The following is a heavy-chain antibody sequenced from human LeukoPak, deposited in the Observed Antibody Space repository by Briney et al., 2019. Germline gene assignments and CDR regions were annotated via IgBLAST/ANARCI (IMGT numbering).Heavy chain of an antibody. D-gene: IGHD3-3*01. V-gene: IGHV3-30*02. Sequence: PGGSLRLSCGASGFIFSNYGMHWVRQAPGKGLEWVAFIRYDGTNKYYADSVKGRFTISKDNSKNTVYLQMNSLRAEDTAVFYCVKGYDFYFDYWGQGTLVTVSS. CDR2: IRYDGTNK. J-gene: IGHJ4*02. CDR3: VKGYDFYFDY. CDR1: GFIFSNYG.